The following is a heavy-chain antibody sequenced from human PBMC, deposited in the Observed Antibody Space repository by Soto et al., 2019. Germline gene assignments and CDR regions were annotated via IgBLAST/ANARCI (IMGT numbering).Heavy chain of an antibody. D-gene: IGHD3-3*02. CDR3: ARDKARQQLGGNYYYILDV. CDR2: IMPVFATP. V-gene: IGHV1-69*12. J-gene: IGHJ6*02. CDR1: GGTFSTSA. Sequence: QVQLMQSGAEVKKPGSSVKVSCKASGGTFSTSAISWVRQAPGEGLEWVGGIMPVFATPDYAQKFQGRVTISADESTTTAYLELTSPTTDDTAVYYCARDKARQQLGGNYYYILDVWGQGTAITVSS.